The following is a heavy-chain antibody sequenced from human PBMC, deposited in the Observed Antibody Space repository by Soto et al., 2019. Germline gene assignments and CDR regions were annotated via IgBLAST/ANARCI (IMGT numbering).Heavy chain of an antibody. CDR2: IVVGSGNT. CDR3: AAGLAGTFEDWFDP. CDR1: GVTFTSSA. V-gene: IGHV1-58*01. J-gene: IGHJ5*02. D-gene: IGHD6-13*01. Sequence: SVKVSCKASGVTFTSSAVQWVRQARGQRLEWIGWIVVGSGNTNYAQKFQERVTITRDMSTSTAYMELSSLRSEDTAVYYCAAGLAGTFEDWFDPWGQGTLVTVSS.